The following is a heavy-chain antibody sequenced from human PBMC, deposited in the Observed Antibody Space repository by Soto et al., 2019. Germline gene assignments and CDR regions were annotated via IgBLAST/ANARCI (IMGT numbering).Heavy chain of an antibody. D-gene: IGHD5-12*01. CDR3: ARDVGYDYVN. CDR2: ISGSGSGT. V-gene: IGHV3-21*03. Sequence: GGSLRLSCAASGFTFSSYSMNWVRQAPAKGLEWVSGISGSGSGTYYADSVKGRFTISRDNAENSLYLHMNSLSAEDTAVYFCARDVGYDYVNWGQGTLVTVSS. J-gene: IGHJ4*02. CDR1: GFTFSSYS.